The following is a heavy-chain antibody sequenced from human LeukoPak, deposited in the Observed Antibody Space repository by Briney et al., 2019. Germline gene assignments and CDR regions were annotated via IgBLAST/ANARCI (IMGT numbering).Heavy chain of an antibody. D-gene: IGHD2-15*01. V-gene: IGHV3-74*01. Sequence: GGSLRLFCAASGFTFSSYWMSWVRQAPGKRPVWVSRINDDGSDTIYADSVRGRFTISRDDAKNTVYLQMNNLRAEDTAVYYCVRGGPSTWSWGQGTLVTVSS. CDR1: GFTFSSYW. CDR2: INDDGSDT. CDR3: VRGGPSTWS. J-gene: IGHJ5*02.